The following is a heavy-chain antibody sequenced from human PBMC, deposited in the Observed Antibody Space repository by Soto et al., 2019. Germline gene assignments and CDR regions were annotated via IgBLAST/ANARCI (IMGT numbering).Heavy chain of an antibody. V-gene: IGHV3-74*01. D-gene: IGHD4-17*01. CDR2: INSDGSST. J-gene: IGHJ3*02. Sequence: GGSLRLSCAASGFTFSSYWMHWVRQAPGKGLVWVSRINSDGSSTSYADSVKGRFTISRDNAKNTLYLQMNSLRAEDTAVYYCARGTTVTGGYAFDIWGQGTMVTVSS. CDR3: ARGTTVTGGYAFDI. CDR1: GFTFSSYW.